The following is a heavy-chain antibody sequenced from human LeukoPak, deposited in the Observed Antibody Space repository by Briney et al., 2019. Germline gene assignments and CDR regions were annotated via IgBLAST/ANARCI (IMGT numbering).Heavy chain of an antibody. CDR1: GGSFSGYY. V-gene: IGHV4-34*01. CDR2: INHSGST. J-gene: IGHJ2*01. Sequence: PSETLSLTCAVYGGSFSGYYWSWIRQPPGKGLEWIGEINHSGSTNYNPSLKSRVTISVDTSKNQFSLKLSSVTAADTAVYYCARGLNYGYFDLWGRGTLVTVSS. CDR3: ARGLNYGYFDL.